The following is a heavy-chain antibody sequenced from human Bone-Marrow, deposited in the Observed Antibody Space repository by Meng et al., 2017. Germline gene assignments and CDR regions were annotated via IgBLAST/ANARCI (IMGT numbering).Heavy chain of an antibody. CDR2: IYYSGST. V-gene: IGHV4-31*01. Sequence: HVRLQESGPGVVNPSQPLSFTCTVSGGSISSGGYYWSWIRQHPGKGLEWIGYIYYSGSTYYNPSLKSLVTISVDTSKNQFSLKLSSVTAADTAVYYCARANVNYGVVDPWGQGTLVTVSS. CDR1: GGSISSGGYY. D-gene: IGHD3-10*01. J-gene: IGHJ5*02. CDR3: ARANVNYGVVDP.